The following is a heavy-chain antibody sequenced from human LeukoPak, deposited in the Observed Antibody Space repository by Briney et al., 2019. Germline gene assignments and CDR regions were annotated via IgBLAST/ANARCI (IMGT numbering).Heavy chain of an antibody. CDR3: ARVGADKNYYDSRVEVYYYYGMDV. Sequence: GGSLRLSCAASGFTFSSYAMHWVRQAPGKGLEWVAVISYDGSNKYYADSVKGRFTISRDNSKSTLYLQMNSLRAEDTAVYYCARVGADKNYYDSRVEVYYYYGMDVWGQGTTVTVSS. J-gene: IGHJ6*02. V-gene: IGHV3-30-3*01. D-gene: IGHD3-22*01. CDR1: GFTFSSYA. CDR2: ISYDGSNK.